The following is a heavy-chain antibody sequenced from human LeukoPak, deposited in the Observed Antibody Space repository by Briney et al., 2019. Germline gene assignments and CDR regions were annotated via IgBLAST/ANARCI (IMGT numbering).Heavy chain of an antibody. CDR2: IYHSGST. D-gene: IGHD3-9*01. J-gene: IGHJ6*02. CDR1: GGSISSSNW. CDR3: ARDQGVYDILTGYAYYYYGMDV. V-gene: IGHV4-4*02. Sequence: SETVSLTCAVSGGSISSSNWWSWVRQPPGKGLEWIGEIYHSGSTNYNPSLKSRVTISVDKSKNQFSLKLSSVTAADTAVYYCARDQGVYDILTGYAYYYYGMDVWGQGTTVTVSS.